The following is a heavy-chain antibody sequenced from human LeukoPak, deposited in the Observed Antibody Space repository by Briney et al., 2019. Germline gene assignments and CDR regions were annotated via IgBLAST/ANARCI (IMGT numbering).Heavy chain of an antibody. D-gene: IGHD6-6*01. CDR2: INHSGST. Sequence: SETLSLTCAVYGGSLSSYYWSWIRQPPGKGLEWIGEINHSGSTNYNTSLESRVTMSLDTSKNQFSLKLNSVTAADTAVYYCARLRVAARPFNWFDPWGQGTLVTVSS. J-gene: IGHJ5*02. CDR1: GGSLSSYY. V-gene: IGHV4-34*01. CDR3: ARLRVAARPFNWFDP.